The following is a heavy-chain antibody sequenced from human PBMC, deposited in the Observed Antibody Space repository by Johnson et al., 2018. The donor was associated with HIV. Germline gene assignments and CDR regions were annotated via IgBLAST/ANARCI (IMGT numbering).Heavy chain of an antibody. CDR3: AKVHSSSSNGFDI. CDR2: IKQDGSEK. J-gene: IGHJ3*02. Sequence: VQLVESGGGVVQPGRSLRLSCAASGFTFSSYGMHWVRQAPGKGLEWVANIKQDGSEKYYVDSVKGRFTISRDNSKNTLYLQMNSLRGEDTAVYYCAKVHSSSSNGFDIWGQGTMVTVSS. CDR1: GFTFSSYG. V-gene: IGHV3-7*02. D-gene: IGHD6-6*01.